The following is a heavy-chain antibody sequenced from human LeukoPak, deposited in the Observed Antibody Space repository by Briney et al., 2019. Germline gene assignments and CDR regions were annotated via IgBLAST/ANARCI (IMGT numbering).Heavy chain of an antibody. CDR2: IYSSGST. V-gene: IGHV4-59*01. J-gene: IGHJ4*02. CDR3: TRTQDVTAIDY. CDR1: GGSISGYY. D-gene: IGHD2-21*02. Sequence: SETLSLTCTVSGGSISGYYWSWIRQPPGKGLEWIGYIYSSGSTNYNPSLKSRVTMSVDTSKNQFSLKLSSVTAADTAVYYCTRTQDVTAIDYWGQGILVTVSS.